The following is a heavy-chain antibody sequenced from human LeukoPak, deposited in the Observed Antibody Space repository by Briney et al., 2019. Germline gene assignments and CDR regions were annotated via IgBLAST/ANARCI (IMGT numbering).Heavy chain of an antibody. Sequence: ASVKVSCKASGYSFTGYYMHWVRQAPGQGLEWMGWVNHNSGGTNYAQKFQGRVTMTRDTSISTAYMELSRLRSDDTAVYYCARDPSIAAAGTSAGYYYYMDVWGKGTTVTVSS. CDR2: VNHNSGGT. CDR1: GYSFTGYY. V-gene: IGHV1-2*02. CDR3: ARDPSIAAAGTSAGYYYYMDV. D-gene: IGHD6-13*01. J-gene: IGHJ6*03.